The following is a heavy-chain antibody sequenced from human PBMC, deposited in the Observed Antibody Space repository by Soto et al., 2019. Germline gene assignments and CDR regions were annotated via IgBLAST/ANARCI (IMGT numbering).Heavy chain of an antibody. Sequence: GGSLRLSCAASGFTFSSYGMHWVRQAPGKGLEWVAVIWYDGSNKYYADSVKGRFTISRDNSKNTLYLQMNSLRAEDTAVYYCARGYDFWGGSRFGYFDSGGKEPLFTVSS. CDR1: GFTFSSYG. V-gene: IGHV3-33*01. CDR3: ARGYDFWGGSRFGYFDS. J-gene: IGHJ4*02. D-gene: IGHD3-3*01. CDR2: IWYDGSNK.